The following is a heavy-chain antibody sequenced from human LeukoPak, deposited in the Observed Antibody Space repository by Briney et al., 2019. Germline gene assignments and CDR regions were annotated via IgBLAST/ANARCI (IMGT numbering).Heavy chain of an antibody. CDR2: INSDGSIT. J-gene: IGHJ4*02. Sequence: GGSLRLSCVASGFTFSNYWMHWVRQAPGKGLVWVSRINSDGSITTYADSVKGRFTISRDNANNTLFLQMNSLRAEDTAVYYCARTVGSQDYWGQGTLVTVSS. V-gene: IGHV3-74*01. CDR1: GFTFSNYW. D-gene: IGHD4-23*01. CDR3: ARTVGSQDY.